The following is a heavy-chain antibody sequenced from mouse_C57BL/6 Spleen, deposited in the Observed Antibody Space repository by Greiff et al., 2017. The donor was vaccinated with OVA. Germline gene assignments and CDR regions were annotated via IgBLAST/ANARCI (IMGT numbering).Heavy chain of an antibody. Sequence: QVQLQQSGAELVKPGASVKISCKASGYAFSSYWMNWVKQRPGKGLEWIGQIYPGDGDTNYNGKFKGKATLTADKSSSTAYMQLSSLTSEDSAVYFCAMITTGGVFDYWGQGTTLTVSS. CDR3: AMITTGGVFDY. V-gene: IGHV1-80*01. J-gene: IGHJ2*01. CDR1: GYAFSSYW. D-gene: IGHD2-4*01. CDR2: IYPGDGDT.